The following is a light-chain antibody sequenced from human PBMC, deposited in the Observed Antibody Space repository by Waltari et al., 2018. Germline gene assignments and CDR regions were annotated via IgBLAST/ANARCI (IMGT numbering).Light chain of an antibody. V-gene: IGLV4-69*01. CDR1: SGHSSNV. CDR2: VNSDGSH. J-gene: IGLJ3*02. CDR3: QTGGHGTWV. Sequence: QLVLTQSPSASASLGASVKLTCTLSSGHSSNVIAWHQQQPEKGPRYLMKVNSDGSHSKGEKIPDRFSGSSSGAEHYLTISRLQSEDEADYYCQTGGHGTWVFGGGTKLTVL.